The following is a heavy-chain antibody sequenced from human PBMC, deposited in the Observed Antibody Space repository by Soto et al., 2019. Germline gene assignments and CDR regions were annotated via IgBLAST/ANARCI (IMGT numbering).Heavy chain of an antibody. J-gene: IGHJ4*02. Sequence: GGSLRLSCAASGFTFSSYSMNWVRQAPGKGLEWVSYISSSSSTIYYADSVKGRFTISRDNAKNSLYPQMNSLRAEDTAVYYCASPYSSSFDLPSLWGQGTLVTVSS. CDR1: GFTFSSYS. D-gene: IGHD6-6*01. V-gene: IGHV3-48*01. CDR2: ISSSSSTI. CDR3: ASPYSSSFDLPSL.